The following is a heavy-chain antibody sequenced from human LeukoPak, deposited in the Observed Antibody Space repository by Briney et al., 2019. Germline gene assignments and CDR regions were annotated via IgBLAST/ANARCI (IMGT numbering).Heavy chain of an antibody. CDR2: TSSYNGDP. D-gene: IGHD3-22*01. V-gene: IGHV1-18*01. CDR3: ARRYYDSSGLSYSDY. J-gene: IGHJ4*02. Sequence: GASVKVSCKASGYTFTNYGISWVGQAPGQGLDWMGWTSSYNGDPNYAQNLQGRVTMTTDTSTSTAYMELRSLRSDDTAVYYCARRYYDSSGLSYSDYWGQGTLVTVSS. CDR1: GYTFTNYG.